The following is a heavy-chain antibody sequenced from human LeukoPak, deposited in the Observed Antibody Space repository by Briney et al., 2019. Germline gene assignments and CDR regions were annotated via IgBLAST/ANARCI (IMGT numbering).Heavy chain of an antibody. CDR1: GGSFSGYY. J-gene: IGHJ4*02. Sequence: SATLSLTCALYGGSFSGYYWSWIRQPPGKGLEWIWEINHSGSTNYNPSLKSRVTISVDTSKNQFSLKLSSVTAADTAVYYCARGQGRDDYKVYYFDYWGQGTLVTVSS. CDR2: INHSGST. CDR3: ARGQGRDDYKVYYFDY. V-gene: IGHV4-34*01. D-gene: IGHD5-24*01.